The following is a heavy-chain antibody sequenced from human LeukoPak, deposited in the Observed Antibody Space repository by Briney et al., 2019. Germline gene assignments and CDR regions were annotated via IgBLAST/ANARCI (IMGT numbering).Heavy chain of an antibody. Sequence: ASVKVSCKASGYTFTSYAMHWVRQAPGQRLEWMGWINACNGNTKYSQKFQGRVTITRDTSASTAYMELSSLRSEDTAVFYCAKDQGVIFGYFDNWGQGTLVTVSS. J-gene: IGHJ4*02. D-gene: IGHD3-3*01. V-gene: IGHV1-3*01. CDR1: GYTFTSYA. CDR3: AKDQGVIFGYFDN. CDR2: INACNGNT.